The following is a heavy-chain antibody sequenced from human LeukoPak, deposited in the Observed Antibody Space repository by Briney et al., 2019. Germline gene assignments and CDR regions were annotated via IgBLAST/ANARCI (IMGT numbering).Heavy chain of an antibody. CDR3: ARDRSWEAAAALDAFDI. J-gene: IGHJ3*02. D-gene: IGHD6-13*01. CDR2: ISSSGSTI. Sequence: GGSLRLSCAASGFTFSDYYMSWIRQAPGKGLEWVSYISSSGSTIYYADSVKGRFTISRDNAKNSLYLQMNSLRAEDTAVYYCARDRSWEAAAALDAFDIWGQGTMVTVSS. CDR1: GFTFSDYY. V-gene: IGHV3-11*04.